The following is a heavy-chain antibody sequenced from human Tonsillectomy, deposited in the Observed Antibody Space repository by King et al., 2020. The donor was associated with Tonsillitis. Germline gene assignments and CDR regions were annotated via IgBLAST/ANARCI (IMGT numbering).Heavy chain of an antibody. Sequence: VQLQESGPGLVKPSQTLSLTCTVSGGSISSGSYYWSWIRQPAGKGLEWIGRIYTSGSTNYNPSLKSRVTISVDTSKNQFSLKLSSVTAADTAVYYCARERVVATSGEAFDIWGQGTMVTVSS. D-gene: IGHD1-26*01. CDR3: ARERVVATSGEAFDI. CDR1: GGSISSGSYY. CDR2: IYTSGST. J-gene: IGHJ3*02. V-gene: IGHV4-61*02.